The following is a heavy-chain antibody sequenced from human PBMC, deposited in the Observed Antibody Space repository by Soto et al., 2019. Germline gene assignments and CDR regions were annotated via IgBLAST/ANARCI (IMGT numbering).Heavy chain of an antibody. Sequence: TLSLTCAVYGGSGGSFSGYYWSWIRQPPGKGLEWIGEINHSGSTNYNPSNKSRVTISVDTSKNQFSLKMSSVTAADTAVYYCARVSLTGNYFDYWGQGTLVTVSS. CDR2: INHSGST. CDR3: ARVSLTGNYFDY. D-gene: IGHD3-9*01. V-gene: IGHV4-34*01. CDR1: GGSGGSFSGYY. J-gene: IGHJ4*02.